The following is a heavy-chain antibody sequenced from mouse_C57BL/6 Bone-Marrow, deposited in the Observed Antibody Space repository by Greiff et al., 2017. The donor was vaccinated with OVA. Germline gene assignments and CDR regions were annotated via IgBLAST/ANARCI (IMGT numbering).Heavy chain of an antibody. CDR3: SRGPLPTVVALFYYYAMDL. D-gene: IGHD1-1*01. V-gene: IGHV1-69*01. CDR2: IDPSDSYT. J-gene: IGHJ4*01. CDR1: GYTFTSYW. Sequence: QVQLQQPGAELVMPGASVKLSCKASGYTFTSYWMHWVKQRPGQGLEWIGEIDPSDSYTNYNQKFKGKSTLTVDKYSSTAYMQTSSLTSEDSAVYYCSRGPLPTVVALFYYYAMDLWGQGTSVPVSS.